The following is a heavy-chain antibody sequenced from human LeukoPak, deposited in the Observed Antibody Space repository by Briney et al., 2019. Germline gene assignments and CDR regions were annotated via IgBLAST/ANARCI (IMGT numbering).Heavy chain of an antibody. CDR2: ISYDGSNK. Sequence: PGGSLRLSCVASGFTFSSRDWMTWVRQAPGKGLEWVAVISYDGSNKYYADSVKGRFTISRDNSKNTLYLQMNSLRAEDTAVYYCAKDEIVVPSRSSGSYYVDAFDIWGQGTMVTVSS. J-gene: IGHJ3*02. V-gene: IGHV3-30*18. CDR1: GFTFSSRDW. D-gene: IGHD3-10*01. CDR3: AKDEIVVPSRSSGSYYVDAFDI.